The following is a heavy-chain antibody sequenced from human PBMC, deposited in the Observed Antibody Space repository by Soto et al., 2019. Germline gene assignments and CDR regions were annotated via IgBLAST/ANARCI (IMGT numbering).Heavy chain of an antibody. Sequence: SETRSLTCTVSGGSISSGDYYWSWIRQPPVKGLEWSGYIYYSGSTYYNPSLKSRGTISVDTSKHQFSLRLSSVTGADTAVYYCARHGFPYKQHLVMGHNSGYYYGMDVWGQGTTVTVSS. V-gene: IGHV4-30-4*01. CDR3: ARHGFPYKQHLVMGHNSGYYYGMDV. D-gene: IGHD6-13*01. CDR2: IYYSGST. CDR1: GGSISSGDYY. J-gene: IGHJ6*02.